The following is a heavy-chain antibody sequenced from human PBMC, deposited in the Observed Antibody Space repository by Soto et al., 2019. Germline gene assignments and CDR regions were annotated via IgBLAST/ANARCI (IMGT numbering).Heavy chain of an antibody. D-gene: IGHD3-22*01. CDR1: GFTFSSYW. CDR3: ARGYSESSGYTIGY. Sequence: EVQLVESGGGSVQPGGSLRLSCAASGFTFSSYWMHWVRQAPGKGLVWVSRINSDGSSTIYADSVKGRFTISRDNDKNTLYLQMNSLRAEDTAVYSCARGYSESSGYTIGYWGQGTLVTVSS. V-gene: IGHV3-74*01. CDR2: INSDGSST. J-gene: IGHJ4*02.